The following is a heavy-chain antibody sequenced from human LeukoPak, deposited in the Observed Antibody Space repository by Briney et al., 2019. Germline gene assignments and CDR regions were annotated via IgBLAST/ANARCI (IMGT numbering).Heavy chain of an antibody. V-gene: IGHV1-69*01. J-gene: IGHJ4*02. CDR2: IIPIFNTS. CDR3: ARGDPIVGANDY. CDR1: GGTFSTHA. D-gene: IGHD1-26*01. Sequence: SVKVSCKASGGTFSTHAISWVRQAPGQGLEWMGGIIPIFNTSNYAQKFQGRVTIAADESTSTAYMELSSLTSEDTAVYYCARGDPIVGANDYWGQGTLVTVSS.